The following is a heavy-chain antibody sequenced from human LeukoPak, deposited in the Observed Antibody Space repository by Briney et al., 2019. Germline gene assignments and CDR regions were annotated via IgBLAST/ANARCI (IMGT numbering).Heavy chain of an antibody. Sequence: ASVKVSCKASGYTFTGYYTHWVRQAPGQGLEWMGWINPNSGGTNYAQKFQGRVTMTRDTSISTAYMELSRLRSDDTAVYYCARETQGSSWYYFDYWGQGTLVTVSS. CDR2: INPNSGGT. V-gene: IGHV1-2*02. J-gene: IGHJ4*02. CDR1: GYTFTGYY. CDR3: ARETQGSSWYYFDY. D-gene: IGHD6-13*01.